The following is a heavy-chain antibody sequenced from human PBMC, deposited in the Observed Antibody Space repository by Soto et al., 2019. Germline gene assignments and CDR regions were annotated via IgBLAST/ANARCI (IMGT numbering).Heavy chain of an antibody. CDR1: GGSISSYY. J-gene: IGHJ4*02. D-gene: IGHD4-4*01. V-gene: IGHV4-59*01. CDR2: IYYSGST. Sequence: QVQLQESGPGLVKPSETLSLTCTVSGGSISSYYWSWIRQPPGKGLEWIGYIYYSGSTNYNPSLKSRVTIAVDTSENPFSLRRSSVPAADPALYYCAGGVTSYPLAYWGQGTLVTVSS. CDR3: AGGVTSYPLAY.